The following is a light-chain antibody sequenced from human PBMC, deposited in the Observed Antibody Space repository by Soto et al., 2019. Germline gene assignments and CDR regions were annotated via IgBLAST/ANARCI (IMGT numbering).Light chain of an antibody. CDR2: GVS. CDR3: QQRSDWFT. Sequence: EIVLTQSPVTLSLSPGERATLYCRASQSVHNYLAWYQQKPGQAPRLLIYGVSSRATGIPDRFSGSGSGTDFTLTISSLEPEDFGLYYCQQRSDWFTFGQGTRLEIK. J-gene: IGKJ5*01. V-gene: IGKV3-11*01. CDR1: QSVHNY.